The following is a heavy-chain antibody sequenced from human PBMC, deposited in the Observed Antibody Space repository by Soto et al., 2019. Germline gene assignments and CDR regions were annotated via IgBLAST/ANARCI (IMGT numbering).Heavy chain of an antibody. V-gene: IGHV1-46*01. CDR2: INPSGGST. Sequence: ASVKVSCKASGHIFTNYYMHWVRQAPGQGLEWMGIINPSGGSTTYAQKFQGRVTMTRDTSTSTVYMELSSLRSEDTAVYYCARGGPNYYYGMDVWGQGTTVTVSS. CDR3: ARGGPNYYYGMDV. D-gene: IGHD3-16*01. J-gene: IGHJ6*02. CDR1: GHIFTNYY.